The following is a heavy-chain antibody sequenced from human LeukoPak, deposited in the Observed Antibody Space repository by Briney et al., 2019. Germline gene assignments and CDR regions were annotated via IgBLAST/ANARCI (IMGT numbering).Heavy chain of an antibody. CDR2: IYYSGST. D-gene: IGHD6-19*01. CDR1: GGSFSGYY. J-gene: IGHJ4*02. Sequence: PSETLSLTCAVYGGSFSGYYWSWIRQPPGKGLEWIGYIYYSGSTNYNPSLKSRVTISVDTSKNQFSLKLSSVTAADTAVYYCARAWYSSGWYVLGYWGQGTLVTVSS. V-gene: IGHV4-59*01. CDR3: ARAWYSSGWYVLGY.